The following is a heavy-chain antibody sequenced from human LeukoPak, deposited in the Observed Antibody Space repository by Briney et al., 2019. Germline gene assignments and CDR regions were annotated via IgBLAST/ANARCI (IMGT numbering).Heavy chain of an antibody. D-gene: IGHD6-13*01. V-gene: IGHV3-23*01. Sequence: GGSLRLSCAASGFTFGTSAMSWVRQAPGKGPEWVSTFGRSGSDTYYSDSAKGRFTIFRDNSKNTLYLQMNSLRDEDTAVYYCAKGSLGSWYYFDYWGQGTLVTVSS. CDR2: FGRSGSDT. CDR3: AKGSLGSWYYFDY. J-gene: IGHJ4*02. CDR1: GFTFGTSA.